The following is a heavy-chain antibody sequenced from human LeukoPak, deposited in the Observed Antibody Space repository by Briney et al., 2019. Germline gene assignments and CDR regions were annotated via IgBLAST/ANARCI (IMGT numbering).Heavy chain of an antibody. J-gene: IGHJ4*02. CDR1: GFTFSSYW. Sequence: GGSLRLSCAASGFTFSSYWMSWVRQAPGKGLEWVANIKQDGSEKYYVDSVKGRFTISRDDAKNSLYLQMNSQRAKDTAVYYCARVNYYFDYWGQGTLVTVSS. CDR2: IKQDGSEK. CDR3: ARVNYYFDY. V-gene: IGHV3-7*01.